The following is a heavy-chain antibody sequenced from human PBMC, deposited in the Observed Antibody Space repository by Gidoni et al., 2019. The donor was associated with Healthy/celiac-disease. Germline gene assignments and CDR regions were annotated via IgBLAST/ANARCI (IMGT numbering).Heavy chain of an antibody. Sequence: EVQLVESGGGLDKPGGARRLSCAASGFTFSSYSMNWVRQAPGKGLEWVSSISSSSSSIYYADSVKGRFTISRDNAKNSLYLQMNSLRAEDTAVYYCARDGYNCKDYWGQGTLVTVSS. J-gene: IGHJ4*02. CDR2: ISSSSSSI. V-gene: IGHV3-21*01. CDR3: ARDGYNCKDY. CDR1: GFTFSSYS. D-gene: IGHD5-12*01.